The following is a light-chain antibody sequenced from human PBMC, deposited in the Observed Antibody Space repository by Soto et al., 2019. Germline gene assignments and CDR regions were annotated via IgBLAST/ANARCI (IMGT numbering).Light chain of an antibody. CDR3: SSYTSSSTPYV. Sequence: QSALAQPASVSGSPGQSITISCTGTSSDVGGYNYVFWYQQHPGKAPKLMIYEVSNRPSGVSNRFSGSKSGNTASLTISGLQAEDEADYYCSSYTSSSTPYVFGTGTKVNVL. CDR1: SSDVGGYNY. CDR2: EVS. V-gene: IGLV2-14*01. J-gene: IGLJ1*01.